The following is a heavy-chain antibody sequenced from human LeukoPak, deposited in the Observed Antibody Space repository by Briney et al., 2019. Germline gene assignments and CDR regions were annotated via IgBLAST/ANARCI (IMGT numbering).Heavy chain of an antibody. Sequence: SETLSLTCTVSGGSISSSNYYWGWIRQPPGKGLEWIGSIYYSGSTYYNPSLKSRVTKFVDTSKNQFSLKLSSVTAADTAVYYSARLSPPTGYSNSWYDYWGQGTLVTVSS. V-gene: IGHV4-39*01. CDR3: ARLSPPTGYSNSWYDY. D-gene: IGHD6-13*01. J-gene: IGHJ4*02. CDR1: GGSISSSNYY. CDR2: IYYSGST.